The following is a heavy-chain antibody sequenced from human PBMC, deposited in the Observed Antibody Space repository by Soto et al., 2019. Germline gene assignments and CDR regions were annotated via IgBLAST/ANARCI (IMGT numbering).Heavy chain of an antibody. D-gene: IGHD6-13*01. V-gene: IGHV3-30-3*01. CDR2: ISYDGSNK. CDR3: ARDRRWATDY. J-gene: IGHJ4*02. CDR1: GFTFSSYA. Sequence: PGGSLSLSCAASGFTFSSYAMHWVRQAPGKGLEWVAVISYDGSNKYYADSVKGRFTISRDNSKNSLYLQINSLRDEDTAVYYCARDRRWATDYWGQGTLVTVSS.